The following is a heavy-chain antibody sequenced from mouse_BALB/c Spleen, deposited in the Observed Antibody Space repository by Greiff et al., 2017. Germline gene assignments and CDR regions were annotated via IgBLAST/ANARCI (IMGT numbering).Heavy chain of an antibody. Sequence: VQLQQSGPELVKPGASVKISCKASGYTFTDYNMHWVKQSHGKSLEWIGYIYPYNGGTGYNQKFKSKATLTVDNSSSTAYMELRSLTSEDSAVYYCARGVLLRLRAMDYWGQGTSVTVSS. CDR2: IYPYNGGT. CDR3: ARGVLLRLRAMDY. V-gene: IGHV1S29*02. D-gene: IGHD1-2*01. CDR1: GYTFTDYN. J-gene: IGHJ4*01.